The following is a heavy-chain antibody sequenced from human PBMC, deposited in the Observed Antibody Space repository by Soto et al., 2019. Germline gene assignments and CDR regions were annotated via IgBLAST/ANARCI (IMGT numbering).Heavy chain of an antibody. J-gene: IGHJ4*02. D-gene: IGHD3-16*01. CDR2: ISGGDGSP. CDR3: AKWHTYNYDSLAFSGFDC. Sequence: GGSLRLSCVASGFTFSSYAMTWVGRAPGKGLEWVSAISGGDGSPSYADSVKGRFTISRDNSKNTLYLHVNSLRADDTAAYYCAKWHTYNYDSLAFSGFDCWGQGTQVTVSS. V-gene: IGHV3-23*01. CDR1: GFTFSSYA.